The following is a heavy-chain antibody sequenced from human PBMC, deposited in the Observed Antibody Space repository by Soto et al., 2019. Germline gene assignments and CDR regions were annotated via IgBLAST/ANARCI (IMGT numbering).Heavy chain of an antibody. CDR1: GGSISSYY. D-gene: IGHD2-15*01. Sequence: SETLSLTCTVSGGSISSYYWSWIRQPAGKGLEWIGRIYTSGSTNYNPSLKSRVTMSVDTSKNQFSLKLSSVTAADTAVYYCARNTGYCSGGSCYSGWFDPWGQGTLVTAPQ. J-gene: IGHJ5*02. CDR3: ARNTGYCSGGSCYSGWFDP. CDR2: IYTSGST. V-gene: IGHV4-4*07.